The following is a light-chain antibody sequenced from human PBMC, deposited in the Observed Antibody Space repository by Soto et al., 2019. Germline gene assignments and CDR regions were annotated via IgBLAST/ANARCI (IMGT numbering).Light chain of an antibody. CDR2: DTN. CDR3: LLSYSCARV. J-gene: IGLJ1*01. Sequence: QAVVTQEPSLTVSPGGTVTLTCGSSTGPVTSGHYPYWFQQKPGQAPRTLIYDTNNKHSWTPARFSGSLLGGKAALTLSGALPEGEAEYYCLLSYSCARVFGTGTKVTVL. V-gene: IGLV7-46*01. CDR1: TGPVTSGHY.